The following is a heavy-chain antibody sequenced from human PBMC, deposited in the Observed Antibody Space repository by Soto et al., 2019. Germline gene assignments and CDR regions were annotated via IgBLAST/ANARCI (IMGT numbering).Heavy chain of an antibody. V-gene: IGHV1-69*01. J-gene: IGHJ4*02. Sequence: QVQLVQSGAEVKKPGSSVKVSCKASGGTFSSYAISWVRQAPGQGLEWRGGIIPSFGTANYAKKFQGRVTRPEDEPTSTAYMDGSSQRSEATAVYYCVRDLGGRYKYYFVFWGRGTMVTVS. CDR1: GGTFSSYA. CDR3: VRDLGGRYKYYFVF. CDR2: IIPSFGTA. D-gene: IGHD1-26*01.